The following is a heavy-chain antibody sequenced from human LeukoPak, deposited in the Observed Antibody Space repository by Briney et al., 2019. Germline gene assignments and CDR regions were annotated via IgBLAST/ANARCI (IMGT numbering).Heavy chain of an antibody. D-gene: IGHD3-22*01. CDR2: INPSGGST. Sequence: ASVKVSCKASGYTFTSYYMYWVRHAPGQGLEWMGIINPSGGSTSYAQKFQGRVTMTRDTSTSTVYMELSSLRSEDTAVYYCATSPGRYYYDSSGYYQLDYWGQGTLVTVSS. V-gene: IGHV1-46*01. J-gene: IGHJ4*02. CDR3: ATSPGRYYYDSSGYYQLDY. CDR1: GYTFTSYY.